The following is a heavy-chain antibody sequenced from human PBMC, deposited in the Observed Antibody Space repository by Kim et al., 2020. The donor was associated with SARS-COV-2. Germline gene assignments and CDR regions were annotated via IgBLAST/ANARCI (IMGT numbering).Heavy chain of an antibody. D-gene: IGHD3-9*01. Sequence: SETLSLTCAVSGGSISNTSSYWGWIRQPPGKGLEWLANIYYTGSTYYSPSLRSRLTISADTSKSRFSLNLSSVTATDTAVYYCARLHYDILTGYYHSYDCWGQGTLVTVSS. CDR1: GGSISNTSSY. J-gene: IGHJ4*02. CDR2: IYYTGST. V-gene: IGHV4-39*01. CDR3: ARLHYDILTGYYHSYDC.